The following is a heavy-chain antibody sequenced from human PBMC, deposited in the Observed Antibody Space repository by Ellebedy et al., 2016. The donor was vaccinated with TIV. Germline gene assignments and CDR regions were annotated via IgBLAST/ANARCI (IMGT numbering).Heavy chain of an antibody. J-gene: IGHJ6*02. CDR2: IFYNGRT. CDR1: GGSISRNY. V-gene: IGHV4-59*01. CDR3: ARDRMYYYDSSGSYQYYGMDV. Sequence: SETLSLXXTVSGGSISRNYWSWIRQPPGQGLEWIGDIFYNGRTNYNPSLKSRVTISVVTSMNQFSLKLSSVTAADTAVYYCARDRMYYYDSSGSYQYYGMDVWGQGTTVTVSS. D-gene: IGHD3-22*01.